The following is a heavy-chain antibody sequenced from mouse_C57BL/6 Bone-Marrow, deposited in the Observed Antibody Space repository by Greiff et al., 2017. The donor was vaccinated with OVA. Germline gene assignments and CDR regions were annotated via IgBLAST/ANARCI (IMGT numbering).Heavy chain of an antibody. V-gene: IGHV5-6*01. Sequence: EVQGVESGGDLVKPGGSLKLSCAASGFTFSSYGMSWVRQTPDKRLEWVATISSGGSYTYYPDSVKGRFTISRDNAKNTLYLQMSSLKSEDTAMYYCARQSYDGYPYYFDYGGQGTTLTVSS. J-gene: IGHJ2*01. D-gene: IGHD2-3*01. CDR1: GFTFSSYG. CDR3: ARQSYDGYPYYFDY. CDR2: ISSGGSYT.